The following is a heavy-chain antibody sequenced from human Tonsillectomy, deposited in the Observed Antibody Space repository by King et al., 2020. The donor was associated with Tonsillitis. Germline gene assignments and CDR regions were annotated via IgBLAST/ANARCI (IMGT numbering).Heavy chain of an antibody. CDR1: GFTFGDYA. D-gene: IGHD5-18*01. Sequence: VQLVESGGGLVKPGRSLRLSCTASGFTFGDYAMSWFRQAPGKGREWVGFIRSKAYGGTTEYAASVKGRFTISRDDSKSIAYLQMNSLKTKDTAVYYCTRPNYVDPAMVTDYYYGMDVWGQGTTVTVSS. V-gene: IGHV3-49*05. CDR2: IRSKAYGGTT. CDR3: TRPNYVDPAMVTDYYYGMDV. J-gene: IGHJ6*02.